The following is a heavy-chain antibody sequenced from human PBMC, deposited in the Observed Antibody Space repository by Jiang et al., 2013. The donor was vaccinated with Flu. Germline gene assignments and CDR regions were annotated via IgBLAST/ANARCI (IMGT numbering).Heavy chain of an antibody. J-gene: IGHJ3*02. Sequence: SNKYYADSVKGRFTISRDNSKNTLYLQMNSLRAEDTAVYYCARGPDRTAFDIWGQGTMVTVSS. CDR2: SNK. D-gene: IGHD1-14*01. V-gene: IGHV3-33*01. CDR3: ARGPDRTAFDI.